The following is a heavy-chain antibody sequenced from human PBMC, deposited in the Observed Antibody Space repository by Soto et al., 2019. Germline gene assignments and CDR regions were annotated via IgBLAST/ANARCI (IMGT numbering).Heavy chain of an antibody. CDR1: GISISSSY. J-gene: IGHJ6*02. D-gene: IGHD3-3*01. CDR3: ARASDLLHAYFGMGV. CDR2: IYSGTNT. Sequence: GESLRLSCAASGISISSSYMSWVRQAPGKGLEWVSLIYSGTNTYYEASVKGRFTISRDNSKNTLYLQMNRLRAEDTAVYYCARASDLLHAYFGMGVWGQGTTVTVSS. V-gene: IGHV3-53*01.